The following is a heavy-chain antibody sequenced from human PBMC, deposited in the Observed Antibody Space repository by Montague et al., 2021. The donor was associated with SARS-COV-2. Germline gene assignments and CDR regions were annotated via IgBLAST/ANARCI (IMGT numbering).Heavy chain of an antibody. CDR1: GFTLSSYG. CDR2: ISTSAYTT. V-gene: IGHV3-48*03. D-gene: IGHD3-16*02. J-gene: IGHJ3*02. CDR3: TRDYRSVVGDGLDI. Sequence: SLRLSCAASGFTLSSYGMSWVRQAPGKGPEWISYISTSAYTTSYAGSVKGRFTISRDNGKNSLYLQMNSLRVEDTAVYYCTRDYRSVVGDGLDIWGQGTKVTVSS.